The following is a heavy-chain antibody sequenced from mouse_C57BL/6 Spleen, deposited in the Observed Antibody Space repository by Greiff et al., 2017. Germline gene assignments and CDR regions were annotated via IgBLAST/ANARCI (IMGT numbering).Heavy chain of an antibody. CDR3: ARHEKGYYYGSSYSSFDY. Sequence: VQLQQSGAELVKPGASVKLSCKASGYTFTEYTIHWVKQRSGQGLEWIGWFYPGSGSIKYNEKFKDKATLPADKSSSTVYMGLSRLTSEYSAVYVCARHEKGYYYGSSYSSFDYWGQGTTLTVSS. D-gene: IGHD1-1*01. CDR2: FYPGSGSI. J-gene: IGHJ2*01. V-gene: IGHV1-62-2*01. CDR1: GYTFTEYT.